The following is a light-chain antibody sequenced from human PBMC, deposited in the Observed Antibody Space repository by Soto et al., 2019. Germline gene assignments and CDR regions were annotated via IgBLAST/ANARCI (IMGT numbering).Light chain of an antibody. CDR1: QSVGNS. Sequence: EIVLTQSPDTLSLSPGERATLSCRVSQSVGNSVAWYQQKPGQAPRLLIYDASKRAAGIPARFSGRGSGTDFTLSISSLEPEDFAVYSCQQRRNWPLTFGGGTNVEIK. V-gene: IGKV3-11*01. CDR3: QQRRNWPLT. J-gene: IGKJ4*01. CDR2: DAS.